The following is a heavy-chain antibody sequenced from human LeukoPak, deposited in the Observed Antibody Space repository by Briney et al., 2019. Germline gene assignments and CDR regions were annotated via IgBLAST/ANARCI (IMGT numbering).Heavy chain of an antibody. CDR1: GFTFSSYA. J-gene: IGHJ4*02. CDR3: AKGDILTGYYLTFDY. Sequence: RSGGSLRLSCAASGFTFSSYAMSWVRQAPGKGLEWVSAISGSGGSTYYADSVKGRFTISRDNSKNTLYLQMNSLRAEDTAVYYCAKGDILTGYYLTFDYWGQGTLVTVSS. D-gene: IGHD3-9*01. V-gene: IGHV3-23*01. CDR2: ISGSGGST.